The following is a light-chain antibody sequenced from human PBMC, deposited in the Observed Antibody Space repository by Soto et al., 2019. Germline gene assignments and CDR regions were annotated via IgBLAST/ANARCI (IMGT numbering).Light chain of an antibody. CDR2: GNS. J-gene: IGLJ1*01. CDR3: QSYDSRLSGYV. V-gene: IGLV1-40*01. Sequence: QSVLTQPPSVSGAPGQRVTISCTGSGSNIGAGFDVHRYQHRPGTAPKVLINGNSNRPSGVPDRFSGSKSGTSASLAITGLQAEDEADYYCQSYDSRLSGYVFGTGTKLTVL. CDR1: GSNIGAGFD.